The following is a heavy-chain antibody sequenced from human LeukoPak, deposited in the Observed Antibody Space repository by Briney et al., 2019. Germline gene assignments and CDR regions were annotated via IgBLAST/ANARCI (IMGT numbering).Heavy chain of an antibody. CDR2: IIPIFFTA. J-gene: IGHJ5*02. Sequence: ASVKVSCKASGGTFSSYAISWVRQAPGQGLEWIGGIIPIFFTANYAQKFQGRVTITTDESTSTAYMELSSLRSEDTAVYYCARTDCSSTSCYTFAWFDPWGQGTLVTVSS. CDR3: ARTDCSSTSCYTFAWFDP. CDR1: GGTFSSYA. D-gene: IGHD2-2*02. V-gene: IGHV1-69*05.